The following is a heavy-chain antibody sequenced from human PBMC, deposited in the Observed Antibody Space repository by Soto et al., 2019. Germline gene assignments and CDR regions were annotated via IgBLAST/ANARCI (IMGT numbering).Heavy chain of an antibody. CDR3: ARRREYSSSSGYYYGMDV. CDR2: IYPGDSDT. CDR1: GYSFTSYW. J-gene: IGHJ6*02. V-gene: IGHV5-51*01. D-gene: IGHD6-6*01. Sequence: GESLKISCKGSGYSFTSYWIGWVRQMPGKGLEWMGIIYPGDSDTRYSPSFQGQVTISADKSISTAYLQWSSLKASGTAMYYCARRREYSSSSGYYYGMDVWGQGTTVTVSS.